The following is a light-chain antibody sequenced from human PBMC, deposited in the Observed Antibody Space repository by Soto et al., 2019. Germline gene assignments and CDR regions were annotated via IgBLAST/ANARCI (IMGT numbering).Light chain of an antibody. Sequence: EIVLTQSPATLSVSPGERATVACRSSQRVSRNLAWYQQKPGQAPRLLIYDASTRATGIPARFNGSGSGTEFTPTISSLQSEDFAVYYCQQYNNWPPWTFGQGTKVDI. V-gene: IGKV3-15*01. CDR1: QRVSRN. CDR3: QQYNNWPPWT. CDR2: DAS. J-gene: IGKJ1*01.